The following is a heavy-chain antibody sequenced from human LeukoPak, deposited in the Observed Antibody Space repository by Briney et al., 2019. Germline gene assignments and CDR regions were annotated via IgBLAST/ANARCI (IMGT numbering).Heavy chain of an antibody. V-gene: IGHV3-48*04. CDR2: ISSSSSTI. Sequence: GGSLRLSCAASGFTFSAYWMNWVRQAPGKGLEWVSYISSSSSTIYYADSVKGRFTISRDNAKNSLYLQMNSLRAEDTAVYYCARVRHYYDSSGYSDYWGQGTLVTVSS. CDR1: GFTFSAYW. D-gene: IGHD3-22*01. CDR3: ARVRHYYDSSGYSDY. J-gene: IGHJ4*02.